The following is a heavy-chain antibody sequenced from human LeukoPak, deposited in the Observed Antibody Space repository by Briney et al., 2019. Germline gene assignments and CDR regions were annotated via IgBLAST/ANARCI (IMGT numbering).Heavy chain of an antibody. V-gene: IGHV5-10-1*01. Sequence: PGESPKIFCGGSGNSFTNYWNRWVRQMPGKGLEWMVRIDRRGSYTKYSPSFEGHVTISVDKSNSTAFLQWNSPKASDSAMYYCATGASKVTTDFANYWGQGTQVAAPS. CDR1: GNSFTNYW. J-gene: IGHJ4*02. CDR2: IDRRGSYT. CDR3: ATGASKVTTDFANY. D-gene: IGHD4-17*01.